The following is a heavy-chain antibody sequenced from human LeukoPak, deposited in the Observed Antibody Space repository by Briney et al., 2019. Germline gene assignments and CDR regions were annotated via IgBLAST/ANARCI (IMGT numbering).Heavy chain of an antibody. CDR1: GYTFTGYY. CDR2: IYPNSGAT. CDR3: GTLLSNGPFDY. Sequence: ASVKVSCKASGYTFTGYYMHWVRQAPGQGREWMGWIYPNSGATKYAQKFQGRVTMTRDTSISTAYMELSGLRSDDTAVYYCGTLLSNGPFDYWGQGSLVTVSS. J-gene: IGHJ4*02. V-gene: IGHV1-2*02.